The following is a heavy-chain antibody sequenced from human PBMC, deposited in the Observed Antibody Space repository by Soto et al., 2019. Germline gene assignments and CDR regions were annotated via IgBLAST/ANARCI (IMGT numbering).Heavy chain of an antibody. CDR1: GGTFSSYA. J-gene: IGHJ4*02. D-gene: IGHD3-10*01. CDR2: IIPIFGTA. V-gene: IGHV1-69*12. CDR3: ARDGPTGSGSYYRNCDY. Sequence: QVQLVQSGAEVKKPGSSVKVSCKASGGTFSSYAISWVRQAPGQGLEWMGGIIPIFGTANYAQKFQGRVTITADESTSTAYMELGSLRSKDTAVYYCARDGPTGSGSYYRNCDYWGQGTLVTVSS.